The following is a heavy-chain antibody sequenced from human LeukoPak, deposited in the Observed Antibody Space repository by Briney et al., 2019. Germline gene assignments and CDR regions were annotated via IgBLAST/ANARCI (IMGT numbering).Heavy chain of an antibody. CDR1: GYTFTSYG. Sequence: ASVKVSCKASGYTFTSYGIGWVRQAPGQGLEWMGWISAYNGNTNYAQKLQGRVTMTTDTSTSTAYMELRSLRSDDTAVYYCAATYYDILTGYFNYYYGMDVWGQGTTVTVSS. CDR2: ISAYNGNT. J-gene: IGHJ6*02. V-gene: IGHV1-18*01. CDR3: AATYYDILTGYFNYYYGMDV. D-gene: IGHD3-9*01.